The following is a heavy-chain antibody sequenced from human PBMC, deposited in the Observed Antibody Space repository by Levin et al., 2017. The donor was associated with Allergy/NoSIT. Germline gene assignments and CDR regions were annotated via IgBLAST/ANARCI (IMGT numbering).Heavy chain of an antibody. CDR1: GFTFSSYP. CDR3: ARGCSSTLLPYFDL. V-gene: IGHV3-23*01. CDR2: ISGGGDKT. Sequence: SCAASGFTFSSYPMTWVRQTPGKGLEWVSGISGGGDKTYYADSVKGRFTIPRDNSKNTHYLQMNSLRDEDTAIYYCARGCSSTLLPYFDLWGRGTLVTVSS. D-gene: IGHD2-2*01. J-gene: IGHJ2*01.